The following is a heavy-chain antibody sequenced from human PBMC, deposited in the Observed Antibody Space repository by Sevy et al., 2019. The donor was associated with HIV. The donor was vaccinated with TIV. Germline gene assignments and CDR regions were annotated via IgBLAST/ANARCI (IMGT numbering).Heavy chain of an antibody. Sequence: GGSLRLSCVGSGFTFRNFGVHWLRQAPGKGLEWLSVVSYDGSSKYYVDSVKGRFIVSRDNSKNTLYLQMNSARTEDTAVYYCARGGSGDYYYYGVDVWGQGTTVTVSS. D-gene: IGHD3-10*01. CDR2: VSYDGSSK. V-gene: IGHV3-30*03. J-gene: IGHJ6*02. CDR3: ARGGSGDYYYYGVDV. CDR1: GFTFRNFG.